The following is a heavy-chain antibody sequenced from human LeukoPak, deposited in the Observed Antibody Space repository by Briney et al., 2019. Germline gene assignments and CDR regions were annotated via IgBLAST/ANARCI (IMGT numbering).Heavy chain of an antibody. J-gene: IGHJ4*02. Sequence: KSSETLSLTCTVSGGSISSSTYYWGWIRQPPGRGLEWIGTIYYSGSTYYNPSLRSRVTISVDTSKNQFSLKLSSVTAADTAVYFCARSLTGYYIETIDYWGQGTLVTVSS. CDR3: ARSLTGYYIETIDY. D-gene: IGHD3-9*01. V-gene: IGHV4-39*01. CDR1: GGSISSSTYY. CDR2: IYYSGST.